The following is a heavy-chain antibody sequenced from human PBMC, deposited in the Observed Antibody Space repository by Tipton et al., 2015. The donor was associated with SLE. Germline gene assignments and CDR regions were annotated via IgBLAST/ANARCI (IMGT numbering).Heavy chain of an antibody. J-gene: IGHJ6*03. V-gene: IGHV3-21*04. CDR3: ARAPHLTGSYYYYYMDV. CDR1: GFTFSSYS. CDR2: ISSSSSYI. D-gene: IGHD7-27*01. Sequence: SLRLSCAASGFTFSSYSMNWVRQAPGKGLEWVSSISSSSSYIYYADSVKGRFTISRDNAKNSLYLQMNSLRAEDTAVYYCARAPHLTGSYYYYYMDVWGKGTTVTISS.